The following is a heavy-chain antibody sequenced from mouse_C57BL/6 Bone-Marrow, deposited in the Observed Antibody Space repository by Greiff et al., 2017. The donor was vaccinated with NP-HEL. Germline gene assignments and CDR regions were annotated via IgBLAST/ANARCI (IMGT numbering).Heavy chain of an antibody. D-gene: IGHD1-1*01. CDR1: GFTFSSYG. CDR3: ARHELTVDY. J-gene: IGHJ2*01. Sequence: EVQLLESGGDLVKPGGSLKLSCAASGFTFSSYGMSWVRQTPDKRLEWVATISSGGSYTYYPDSVKGRFTISRDNAKNTLYLQMSSLKSEDTAMYYCARHELTVDYWGQGTTLTVSS. V-gene: IGHV5-6*01. CDR2: ISSGGSYT.